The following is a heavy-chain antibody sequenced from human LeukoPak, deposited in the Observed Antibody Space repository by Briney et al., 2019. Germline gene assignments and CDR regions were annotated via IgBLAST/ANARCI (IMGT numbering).Heavy chain of an antibody. D-gene: IGHD3-9*01. J-gene: IGHJ4*02. CDR2: ISSNGGST. CDR1: GFTFSSYA. CDR3: VKGPYYDILPGYSFDY. V-gene: IGHV3-64D*06. Sequence: GGSLRLSCSASGFTFSSYAMHWVRQAPGKGLEYVSAISSNGGSTYYADSVKGRFTISRDNSKNTLYLQMSSLRAEDTAVYYCVKGPYYDILPGYSFDYWGQGTLVTVSS.